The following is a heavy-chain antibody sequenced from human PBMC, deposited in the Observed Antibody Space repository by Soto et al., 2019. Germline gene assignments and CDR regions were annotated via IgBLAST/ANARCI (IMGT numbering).Heavy chain of an antibody. D-gene: IGHD2-21*02. Sequence: ASVKVACKASGYTFTGYYMHWVRQAPGQRLEWMGWINAGNGNTKYSQKFQGRVTITRDTSASTAYMELSGLRSEDTAVYYCGREGLLNWGQGTLVTVSS. CDR1: GYTFTGYY. J-gene: IGHJ4*02. CDR2: INAGNGNT. V-gene: IGHV1-3*01. CDR3: GREGLLN.